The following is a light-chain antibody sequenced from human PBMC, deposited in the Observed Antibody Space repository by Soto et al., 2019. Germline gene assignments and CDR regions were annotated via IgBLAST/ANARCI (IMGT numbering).Light chain of an antibody. V-gene: IGLV2-14*01. CDR3: SSYTSSNTLDV. J-gene: IGLJ1*01. Sequence: QSVLTQPASVSGSPGQSITIPCTGTSSDVGGYNYVSWYQQHPGKAPKLMIYEVSNRPSGVSNRFSGSKSGNTASLTISGLRAEDEADYYCSSYTSSNTLDVFGTGTKVTVL. CDR1: SSDVGGYNY. CDR2: EVS.